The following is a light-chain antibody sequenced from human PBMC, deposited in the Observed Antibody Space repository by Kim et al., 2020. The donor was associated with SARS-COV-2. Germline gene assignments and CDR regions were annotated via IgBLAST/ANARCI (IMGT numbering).Light chain of an antibody. Sequence: DIQMTQSPSTLSASVGDRVTITCRASQRISTWLAWYQQKPGKAPKRLIYKASSLESGVPSRFSGSGSGTEFTLTVSSLQPDDFATYHCQQYNSYPWTFGQGTKVDIK. CDR3: QQYNSYPWT. CDR2: KAS. CDR1: QRISTW. V-gene: IGKV1-5*03. J-gene: IGKJ1*01.